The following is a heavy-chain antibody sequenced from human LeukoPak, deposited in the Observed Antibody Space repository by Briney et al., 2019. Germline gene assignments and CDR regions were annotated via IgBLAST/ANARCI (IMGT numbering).Heavy chain of an antibody. CDR1: GGSISSYY. Sequence: PSETLSLTCTVSGGSISSYYWSWIRQPPRKGLGWNGYIYYSGSTNYNPSLKSRDTISVDTSKNQFSLKLSSVTAADTAVYYCARCGAATEYFQHWGQGTLVTVSS. J-gene: IGHJ1*01. D-gene: IGHD1-26*01. CDR3: ARCGAATEYFQH. CDR2: IYYSGST. V-gene: IGHV4-59*01.